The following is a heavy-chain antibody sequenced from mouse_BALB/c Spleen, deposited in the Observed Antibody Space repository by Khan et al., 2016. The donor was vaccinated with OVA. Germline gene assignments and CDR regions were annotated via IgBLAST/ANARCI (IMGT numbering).Heavy chain of an antibody. CDR1: GFSLTNYG. CDR3: ARQPYYHYNIMDY. D-gene: IGHD2-10*01. J-gene: IGHJ4*01. Sequence: QVQLKESGPGLVAPSQSLSITCTISGFSLTNYGVHWVRQAPGKGLEWLVVIWSDGRTTYNSALKSRLTISKDNSKSQVFLKMNSLQTDDTAMYFCARQPYYHYNIMDYWGQGTSVTVSS. CDR2: IWSDGRT. V-gene: IGHV2-6-1*01.